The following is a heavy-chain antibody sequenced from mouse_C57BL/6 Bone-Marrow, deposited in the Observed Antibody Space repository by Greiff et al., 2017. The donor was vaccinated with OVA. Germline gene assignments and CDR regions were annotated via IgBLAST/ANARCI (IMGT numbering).Heavy chain of an antibody. J-gene: IGHJ1*03. Sequence: EVQLQQSGPELVKPGASVKISCKASGYTFTDYYMNWVKQSHGKSLEWIGDINPNNGGTSYNQKFKGKATLTVDKSSSTAYMELRSLTSEDSAVYYCARCGYPSYWYFDVWGTGTTVTVSS. D-gene: IGHD2-2*01. V-gene: IGHV1-26*01. CDR1: GYTFTDYY. CDR3: ARCGYPSYWYFDV. CDR2: INPNNGGT.